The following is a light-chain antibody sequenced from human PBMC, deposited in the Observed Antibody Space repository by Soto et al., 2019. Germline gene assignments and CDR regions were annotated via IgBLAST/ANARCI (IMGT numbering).Light chain of an antibody. CDR3: QQYENLPT. CDR1: QNINNY. CDR2: DAS. Sequence: DIQMTHSPSSLSASVGDRVTITCQASQNINNYLNWYQQKPGRAPKLLIYDASNLEAGVPSRFRGSGSGTDFTFTISRLQPEDIATYYCQQYENLPTFGHGTRLEIX. J-gene: IGKJ5*01. V-gene: IGKV1-33*01.